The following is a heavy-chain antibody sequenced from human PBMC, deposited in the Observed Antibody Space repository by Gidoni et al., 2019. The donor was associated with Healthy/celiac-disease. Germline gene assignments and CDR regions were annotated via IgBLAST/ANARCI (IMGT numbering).Heavy chain of an antibody. J-gene: IGHJ1*01. D-gene: IGHD6-19*01. V-gene: IGHV3-11*05. Sequence: QVQLVESGGGLVKPGGSLRLSCAASGFTFSDYYMSWIRQAPGKGLEWVSYISSSSSYTNYADSVKGRFTISRDNAKNSLYLQMNSLRAEDTAVYYCAREGTDSSGLEYFQHWGQGTLVTVSS. CDR1: GFTFSDYY. CDR2: ISSSSSYT. CDR3: AREGTDSSGLEYFQH.